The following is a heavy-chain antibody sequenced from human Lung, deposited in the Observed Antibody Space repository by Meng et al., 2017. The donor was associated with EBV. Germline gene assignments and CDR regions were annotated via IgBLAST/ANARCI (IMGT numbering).Heavy chain of an antibody. Sequence: VQRVGSGSELTEAGASVKVSCKASGYTLITYTINWVRQAHGRGLEWMGWISTNTGTPTYTQGFTGQFVFSLDTSVSTAYLQISSLKAEDTAVYYCARGGNFDPWGQGTLVTVSS. J-gene: IGHJ5*02. CDR3: ARGGNFDP. CDR2: ISTNTGTP. V-gene: IGHV7-4-1*02. D-gene: IGHD2/OR15-2a*01. CDR1: GYTLITYT.